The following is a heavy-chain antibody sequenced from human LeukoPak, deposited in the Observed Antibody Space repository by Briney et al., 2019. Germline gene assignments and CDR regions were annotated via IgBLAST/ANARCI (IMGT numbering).Heavy chain of an antibody. J-gene: IGHJ3*02. V-gene: IGHV5-51*01. CDR1: GYSFTCYW. CDR3: ARAYTTYYYDSSGYNHDAFDI. Sequence: GESLKTSCKGSGYSFTCYWIGWVRQMPGKGLEWMGIIYPGDSDTRYSPSFQGQVTISADKSISTAYLQWSSLKASDTAMYYCARAYTTYYYDSSGYNHDAFDIWGQGTMVTVSS. CDR2: IYPGDSDT. D-gene: IGHD3-22*01.